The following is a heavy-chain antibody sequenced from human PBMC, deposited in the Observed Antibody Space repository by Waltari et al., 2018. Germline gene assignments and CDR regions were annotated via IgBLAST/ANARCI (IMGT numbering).Heavy chain of an antibody. CDR1: GFTSSSYG. D-gene: IGHD6-6*01. CDR3: AKNSIRSIAARPDY. CDR2: IWYDGSNK. J-gene: IGHJ4*02. V-gene: IGHV3-33*06. Sequence: QVQLVESGGGVVQPGRSLRLSCAASGFTSSSYGRHWVRQAPGKGLEWVAVIWYDGSNKYYADSVKGRFTISRDNSKNTLYLQMNSLRAEDTAVYYCAKNSIRSIAARPDYGGQGTLVTVSS.